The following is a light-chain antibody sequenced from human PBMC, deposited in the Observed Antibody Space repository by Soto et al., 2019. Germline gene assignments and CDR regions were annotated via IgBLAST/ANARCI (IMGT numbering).Light chain of an antibody. Sequence: EIWLTKSPRTLSLSPGDRVTLSCRASKTVHTNLAWFQQKPGQAPKLLIYGASTRDTGVPARFTGSGSGTEFTLTISSLQHEDFAVYFCQQYDDWLRLTFGGGTKVDIK. CDR3: QQYDDWLRLT. J-gene: IGKJ4*01. V-gene: IGKV3-15*01. CDR2: GAS. CDR1: KTVHTN.